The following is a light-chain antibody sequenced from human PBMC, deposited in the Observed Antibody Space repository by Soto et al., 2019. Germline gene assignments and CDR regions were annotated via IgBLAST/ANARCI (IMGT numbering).Light chain of an antibody. CDR1: SSNIGSNT. Sequence: QSVLTQPPSASGTPGQRVTISCSGSSSNIGSNTVNWYQQLPGTAPKLLIYSNNQRPSGVPDRFSGSKSGTSASLAISGLQSEDEADYYCAAWDDSLSGYNYVFGTGTKLTVL. CDR3: AAWDDSLSGYNYV. J-gene: IGLJ1*01. V-gene: IGLV1-44*01. CDR2: SNN.